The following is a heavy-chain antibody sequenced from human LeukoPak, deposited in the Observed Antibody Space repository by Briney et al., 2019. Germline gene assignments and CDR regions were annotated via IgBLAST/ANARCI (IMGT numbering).Heavy chain of an antibody. V-gene: IGHV4-34*01. CDR2: INHSGST. D-gene: IGHD7-27*01. CDR1: GGSFSGYY. J-gene: IGHJ6*02. Sequence: SETLSLTCAVYGGSFSGYYWSWIRQPPGKGLEWIGEINHSGSTNYNPSLKSRVTISVDTSKNQFSLKLSSVTAADTAVYYCARLGTRYYGMDVWGQGTTVTVSS. CDR3: ARLGTRYYGMDV.